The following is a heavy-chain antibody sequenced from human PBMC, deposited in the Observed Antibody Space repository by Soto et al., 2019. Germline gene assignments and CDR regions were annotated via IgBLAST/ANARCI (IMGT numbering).Heavy chain of an antibody. CDR2: ISAYYGNT. Sequence: GASVKVSCKASVYTFTSYGISWVRQAPGQRLERMGGISAYYGNTNYAQKLQGRVTMTADESTSTAYMELSSLRSEDTAVYYCASAPGVAAAGISHYYYYGMDVWGQGTTVTVSS. V-gene: IGHV1-18*01. CDR3: ASAPGVAAAGISHYYYYGMDV. CDR1: VYTFTSYG. D-gene: IGHD6-13*01. J-gene: IGHJ6*02.